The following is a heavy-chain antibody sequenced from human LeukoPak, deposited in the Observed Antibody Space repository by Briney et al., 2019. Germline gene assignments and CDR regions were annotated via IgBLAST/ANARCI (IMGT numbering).Heavy chain of an antibody. J-gene: IGHJ4*02. CDR2: INSDGSST. CDR3: AKDQYSYGPPNYFDY. CDR1: GFTFSSYW. V-gene: IGHV3-74*01. Sequence: PGGSLRLSCAASGFTFSSYWMHWVRQAPGKGLVWVSRINSDGSSTSYADSVKGRFTISRDNAKNTLYLQMNSLRAEDTAVYYCAKDQYSYGPPNYFDYWGQGTLVTVSS. D-gene: IGHD5-18*01.